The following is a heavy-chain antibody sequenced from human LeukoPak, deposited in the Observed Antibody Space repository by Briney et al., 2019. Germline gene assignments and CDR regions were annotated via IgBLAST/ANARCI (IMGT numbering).Heavy chain of an antibody. CDR3: TREGRFSVH. J-gene: IGHJ4*02. CDR1: GFTFSSYV. D-gene: IGHD6-6*01. Sequence: TGGSLRLSCAASGFTFSSYVMSWVRQAPGKGLEWVSAINGGGGGTYYADSVKGRFTISRDNSKNTLFLQRNSLRVEDTAVYYCTREGRFSVHWGQGTLVTVSS. CDR2: INGGGGGT. V-gene: IGHV3-23*01.